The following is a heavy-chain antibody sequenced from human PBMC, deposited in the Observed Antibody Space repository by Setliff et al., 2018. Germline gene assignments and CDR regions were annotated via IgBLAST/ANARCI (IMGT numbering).Heavy chain of an antibody. V-gene: IGHV1-2*02. Sequence: ASVKVSCKASGATFSSYGISWVRQAPGQGLEWMGCINPNSGDTTFAQKFQGRVTITRDTSISTAYMDLSRLRSDDTAVYYCARDRVWGTLDAFDIWGQGTMVTVSS. D-gene: IGHD3-16*01. CDR2: INPNSGDT. J-gene: IGHJ3*02. CDR3: ARDRVWGTLDAFDI. CDR1: GATFSSYG.